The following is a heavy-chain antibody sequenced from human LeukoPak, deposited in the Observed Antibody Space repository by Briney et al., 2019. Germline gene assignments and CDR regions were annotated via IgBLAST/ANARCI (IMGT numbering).Heavy chain of an antibody. CDR2: GDYSGGT. CDR1: GDSFSSVTDY. CDR3: ARGGRLGAPEAFDI. Sequence: PSETLSLTCTVSGDSFSSVTDYWAWIRQPPGKGLEWIASGDYSGGTYYNPSLESRVTISVDTSKNQFSLKLSSVTAADTAVYYCARGGRLGAPEAFDIWGQGTMVTVSS. J-gene: IGHJ3*02. V-gene: IGHV4-39*07. D-gene: IGHD1-26*01.